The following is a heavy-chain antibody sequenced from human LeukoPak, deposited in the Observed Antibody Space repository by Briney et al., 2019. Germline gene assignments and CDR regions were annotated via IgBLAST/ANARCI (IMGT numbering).Heavy chain of an antibody. D-gene: IGHD3-22*01. V-gene: IGHV3-33*06. CDR1: GFTFSSYG. CDR2: IWFDGSNK. J-gene: IGHJ4*02. CDR3: AKEQYYYDSSGYYPPFDY. Sequence: GGSLRLSCAASGFTFSSYGMHWVRQSPGKGLGWGAVIWFDGSNKYYADSAKGRFTISRDNSKNTLYLQMNSLRAKDTAVYYCAKEQYYYDSSGYYPPFDYWGQGTLVTVSS.